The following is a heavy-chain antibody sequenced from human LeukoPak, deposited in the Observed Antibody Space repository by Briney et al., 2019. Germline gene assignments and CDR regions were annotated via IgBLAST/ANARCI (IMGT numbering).Heavy chain of an antibody. Sequence: PSETLSLTCAVYGGSFSGYYWSWIRQPPGKGLEWIGEINHSGSTNYNPSLKSRVTILVDTSKNQFSLKLSSVTAADTAVYYCARGGRGGYCSSTSCHRRILYNWFDPWGQGTLVTVSS. CDR1: GGSFSGYY. CDR2: INHSGST. V-gene: IGHV4-34*01. CDR3: ARGGRGGYCSSTSCHRRILYNWFDP. D-gene: IGHD2-2*01. J-gene: IGHJ5*02.